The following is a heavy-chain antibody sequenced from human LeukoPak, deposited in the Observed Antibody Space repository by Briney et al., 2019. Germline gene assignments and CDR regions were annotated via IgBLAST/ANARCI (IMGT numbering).Heavy chain of an antibody. Sequence: SETLSLTCTVSGGPISSYYWSWIRQPPGKGLEWIGYIYYSGSTNYNPSLKSRVTISVDTSKNQFSLKLSSVTAADTAVYYCARGYYDSSGYYFYFDYWGQGTLVTVSS. J-gene: IGHJ4*02. CDR2: IYYSGST. CDR3: ARGYYDSSGYYFYFDY. CDR1: GGPISSYY. V-gene: IGHV4-59*01. D-gene: IGHD3-22*01.